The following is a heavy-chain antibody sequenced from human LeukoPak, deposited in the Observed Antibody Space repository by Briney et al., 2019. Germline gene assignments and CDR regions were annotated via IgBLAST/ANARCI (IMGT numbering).Heavy chain of an antibody. J-gene: IGHJ4*02. D-gene: IGHD4-17*01. CDR1: GFTVSSNY. CDR2: IYSRCST. Sequence: GESLRHSCAASGFTVSSNYMSWVRQAPGKGPEWVSVIYSRCSTYYADSVKGRFTISRDNSKNTLYLQMNSLRAEDTAVYYCVRGDYGDYPLFDYWGQGTLVSVSS. V-gene: IGHV3-53*01. CDR3: VRGDYGDYPLFDY.